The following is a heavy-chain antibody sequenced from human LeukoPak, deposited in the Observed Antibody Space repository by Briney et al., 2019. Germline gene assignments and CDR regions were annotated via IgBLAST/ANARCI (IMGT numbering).Heavy chain of an antibody. V-gene: IGHV3-7*01. D-gene: IGHD3-22*01. CDR2: IKQDGRET. CDR1: GFTFSSYW. CDR3: ARGPYYDSSGYSPSPYYFDY. J-gene: IGHJ4*02. Sequence: GGSLRLSYAASGFTFSSYWMSWVRQAPGKGLEWVANIKQDGRETYYVDSVKGRSTISRDNAKNSLYLQMNSLRPEDTAVYYCARGPYYDSSGYSPSPYYFDYWGQGTLVTVSS.